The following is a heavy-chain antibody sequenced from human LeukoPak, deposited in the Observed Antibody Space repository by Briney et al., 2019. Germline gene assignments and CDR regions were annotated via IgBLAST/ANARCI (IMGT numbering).Heavy chain of an antibody. CDR1: GYTFTSYY. V-gene: IGHV1-46*01. D-gene: IGHD3-22*01. CDR3: ARDPAYYDSSGYYSSYYFDY. CDR2: INPSDGST. J-gene: IGHJ4*02. Sequence: ASVKVSCKASGYTFTSYYMHWVRQAPRQGLEWMGIINPSDGSTSYAQKFQGRVTMTRDTSTSTVYMELSSLRSEDTAVYYCARDPAYYDSSGYYSSYYFDYWGQGTLVTVSS.